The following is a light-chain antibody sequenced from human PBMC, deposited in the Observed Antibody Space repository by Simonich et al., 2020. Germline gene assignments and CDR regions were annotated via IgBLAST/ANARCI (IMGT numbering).Light chain of an antibody. Sequence: SYELTQPSSVSVSPGPTARITCSGDVLAKKYARWFQQKPGQAPVLVIYKDSERPSGIPGRFSGSISATTVTLTISGAQVEDEADYYCYSAADNNRVFGGGTKLTVL. V-gene: IGLV3-27*01. CDR1: VLAKKY. CDR2: KDS. J-gene: IGLJ3*02. CDR3: YSAADNNRV.